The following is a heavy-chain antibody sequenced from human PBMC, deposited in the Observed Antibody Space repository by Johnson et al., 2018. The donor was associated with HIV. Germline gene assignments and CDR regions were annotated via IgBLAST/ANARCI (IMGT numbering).Heavy chain of an antibody. CDR2: INWNGGST. CDR1: GFTFSSYG. CDR3: ARKGERGIAVAEDAFDI. Sequence: VQLVESGGGVVQPGRSLRLSCAASGFTFSSYGMHWVRQAPGKGLEWVSGINWNGGSTGYADSVKGRFTISRDNAKTSLYLQMNSLRAEDTALYYCARKGERGIAVAEDAFDIWGQGTMVTVSS. D-gene: IGHD6-19*01. J-gene: IGHJ3*02. V-gene: IGHV3-20*04.